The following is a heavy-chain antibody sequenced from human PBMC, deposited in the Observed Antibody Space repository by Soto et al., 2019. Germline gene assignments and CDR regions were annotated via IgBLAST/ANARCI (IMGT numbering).Heavy chain of an antibody. D-gene: IGHD3-3*01. CDR1: GCIRINTY. V-gene: IGHV3-53*01. CDR2: IYRGGDT. J-gene: IGHJ5*02. CDR3: AKEGIGWMFGDGGFDP. Sequence: ALRGSCAAPGCIRINTYMDWVRHAPGKGLEWVSVIYRGGDTYYADSGKGRVTISRDNSTLSLQINNLRAEDTAMYYCAKEGIGWMFGDGGFDPWRQGTLVRVSS.